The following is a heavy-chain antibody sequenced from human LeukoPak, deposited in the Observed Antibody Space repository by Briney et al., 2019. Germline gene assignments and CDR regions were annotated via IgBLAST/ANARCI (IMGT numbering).Heavy chain of an antibody. CDR1: GYTFTGYY. CDR2: INPNSGGT. CDR3: VRGSGSLGFDY. D-gene: IGHD1-26*01. J-gene: IGHJ4*02. Sequence: GASVKVSCKASGYTFTGYYIHWVRQAPGQGLEWMGWINPNSGGTNYAQKFQGRVTMTRDTSISTAYMELSRLRSDDTAVYYCVRGSGSLGFDYWSQESLVTVS. V-gene: IGHV1-2*02.